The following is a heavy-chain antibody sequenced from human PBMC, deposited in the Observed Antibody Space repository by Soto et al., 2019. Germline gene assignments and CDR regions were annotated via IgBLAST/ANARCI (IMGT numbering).Heavy chain of an antibody. CDR1: GYTFSNYG. CDR3: ARVVPGAEAWFGP. Sequence: ASVKVSCKTSGYTFSNYGITWVRQSPGQPLEWLGWISLYSDGTNYAQKFQGRVSMTTDTSTTTAYMELRSLRSDDTAVYYCARVVPGAEAWFGPWGQGTLVTVSS. D-gene: IGHD2-2*01. CDR2: ISLYSDGT. J-gene: IGHJ5*02. V-gene: IGHV1-18*01.